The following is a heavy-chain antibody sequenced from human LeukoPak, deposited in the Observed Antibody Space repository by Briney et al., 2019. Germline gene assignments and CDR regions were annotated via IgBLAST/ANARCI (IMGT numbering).Heavy chain of an antibody. D-gene: IGHD3-10*01. CDR2: IWYDGNNK. CDR3: ARDMHMVRGVITYYFDY. J-gene: IGHJ4*02. V-gene: IGHV3-33*01. CDR1: GFTFSSYG. Sequence: GRSLRLSCAASGFTFSSYGMHWVRQAPGKGLEWVAVIWYDGNNKYYADSVKGRFTLSRDNSKNTLYLQMNSLRAEDTAVYYCARDMHMVRGVITYYFDYWGQGTLVTVSS.